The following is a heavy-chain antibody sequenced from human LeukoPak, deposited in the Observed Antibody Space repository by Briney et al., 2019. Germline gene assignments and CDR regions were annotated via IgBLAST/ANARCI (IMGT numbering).Heavy chain of an antibody. CDR1: ALIFSTHW. D-gene: IGHD1-26*01. CDR2: INLEGTDK. CDR3: ARSGSYFSE. V-gene: IGHV3-7*01. J-gene: IGHJ4*02. Sequence: PGGSLRLSCTAAALIFSTHWMSWVRQAPGKGLERGANINLEGTDKNYVDSVKGRFTISRDNAKNSLYLQMSSLRADDTAMYYCARSGSYFSEWGQGTLVAASS.